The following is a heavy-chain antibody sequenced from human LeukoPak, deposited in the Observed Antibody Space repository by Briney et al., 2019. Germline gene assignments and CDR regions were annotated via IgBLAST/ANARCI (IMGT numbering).Heavy chain of an antibody. V-gene: IGHV1-18*04. CDR3: AKGEQWLIEGRRWESFQY. Sequence: ASVKVSCKSSGYTLSTYGISWVRQAPGRGLEWRGWINTYNGNTKYTQKFQGRVTMTTDTSTSTDYMELRSLRSDDTAVYYCAKGEQWLIEGRRWESFQYWGQGTLVTVSS. J-gene: IGHJ1*01. D-gene: IGHD6-19*01. CDR1: GYTLSTYG. CDR2: INTYNGNT.